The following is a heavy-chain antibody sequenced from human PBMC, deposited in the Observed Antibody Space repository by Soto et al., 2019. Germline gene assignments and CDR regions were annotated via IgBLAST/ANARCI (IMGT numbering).Heavy chain of an antibody. CDR1: GDSVSSNSAA. Sequence: SQTLSLTCAISGDSVSSNSAAWNWIRQSPSRGLEWLGRIYYRSKWYNDYTVSVKSRITINPDTSKNQFSLQLNSVTPEDTAVYYCARMVFKIADYYYYYYMDVWGKGTTVTVSS. J-gene: IGHJ6*03. CDR3: ARMVFKIADYYYYYYMDV. V-gene: IGHV6-1*01. CDR2: IYYRSKWYN. D-gene: IGHD3-22*01.